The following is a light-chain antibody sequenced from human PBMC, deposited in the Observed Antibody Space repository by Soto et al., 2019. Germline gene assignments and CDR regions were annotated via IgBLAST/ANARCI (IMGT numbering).Light chain of an antibody. Sequence: QSALTQPASVSGSPGQSITISCTGTSSDVGGYNYVSWYQQHPGKAPKLMIYDVSNRPSGVSNRFSGSKSGNTASLTISGLQAEDEADYYCRSYTSSSNIGVFGGGTKLTVL. V-gene: IGLV2-14*01. J-gene: IGLJ3*02. CDR1: SSDVGGYNY. CDR2: DVS. CDR3: RSYTSSSNIGV.